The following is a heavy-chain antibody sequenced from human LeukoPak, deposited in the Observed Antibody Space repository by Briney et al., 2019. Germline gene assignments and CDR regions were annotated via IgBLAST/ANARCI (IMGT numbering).Heavy chain of an antibody. V-gene: IGHV3-21*01. Sequence: PGGSLRLSCAASGFTFSSYSMNWVRQAPGKGLEWVSSISSSSSYIYYADSVKGRFTISRDNAKNSLYLQMNSPRAEDTAVYYCARERPGRTVAAPAWFDPWGQGTLVTVSS. CDR2: ISSSSSYI. D-gene: IGHD6-19*01. CDR1: GFTFSSYS. CDR3: ARERPGRTVAAPAWFDP. J-gene: IGHJ5*02.